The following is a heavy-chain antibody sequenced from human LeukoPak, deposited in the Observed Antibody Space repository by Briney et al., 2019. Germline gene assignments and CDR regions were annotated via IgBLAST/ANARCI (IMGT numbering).Heavy chain of an antibody. CDR3: TTDCGGDCYSYYYYYYMDV. CDR2: IKSKTDGGTT. J-gene: IGHJ6*03. Sequence: GGSLRLSCAASGFTFSSYAMSWVRQAPGRGLEWVGRIKSKTDGGTTDYAAPVKGRFTISRDDSKNTLYLQMNSLKTEDTAVYYCTTDCGGDCYSYYYYYYMDVWGKGTTVTVSS. D-gene: IGHD2-21*01. CDR1: GFTFSSYA. V-gene: IGHV3-15*01.